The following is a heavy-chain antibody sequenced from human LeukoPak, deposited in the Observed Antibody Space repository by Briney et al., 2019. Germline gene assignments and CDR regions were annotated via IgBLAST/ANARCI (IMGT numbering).Heavy chain of an antibody. CDR3: AKTPGEYYDSSGYYYVDAFDI. D-gene: IGHD3-22*01. Sequence: GGSLRLSCAASGFTFSSYAMSWVRQAPGKGLEWVSAISGSGGSTYYADSVKGRFTISRDNSKNTLYLQMNSLRAEDTAVYYCAKTPGEYYDSSGYYYVDAFDIWGQGTMVTVSS. CDR1: GFTFSSYA. CDR2: ISGSGGST. V-gene: IGHV3-23*01. J-gene: IGHJ3*02.